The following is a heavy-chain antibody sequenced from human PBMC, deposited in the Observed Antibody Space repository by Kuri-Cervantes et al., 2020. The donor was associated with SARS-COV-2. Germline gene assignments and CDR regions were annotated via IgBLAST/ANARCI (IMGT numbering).Heavy chain of an antibody. V-gene: IGHV3-30-3*01. CDR3: ARAASGSYSGYFDY. CDR1: GFTFSSYA. CDR2: ISYDGSNK. J-gene: IGHJ4*02. D-gene: IGHD1-26*01. Sequence: GESLKISCAASGFTFSSYAMHWVRQAPGKGLEWVAVISYDGSNKYYADSVKGRFTISRDNSKNTLYLQMNSLRAEDTAVYYCARAASGSYSGYFDYWGQGTLVTVSS.